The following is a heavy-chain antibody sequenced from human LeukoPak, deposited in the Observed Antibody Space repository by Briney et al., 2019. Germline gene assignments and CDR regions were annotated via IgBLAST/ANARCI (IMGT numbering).Heavy chain of an antibody. CDR2: IIPIFGIA. V-gene: IGHV1-69*04. J-gene: IGHJ4*02. D-gene: IGHD6-13*01. CDR3: ARVPYTYSSSWYYFDY. Sequence: GSSVKVSCKASGGTFSSYAISWVRQAPGQGLEWMGRIIPIFGIANYAQKFQGRVTITADKSTSTAYMELSSLRSEDTAVYYCARVPYTYSSSWYYFDYWGQGTLVTVS. CDR1: GGTFSSYA.